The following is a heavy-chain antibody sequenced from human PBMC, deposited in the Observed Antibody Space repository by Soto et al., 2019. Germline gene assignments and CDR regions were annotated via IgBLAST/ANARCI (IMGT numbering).Heavy chain of an antibody. CDR2: ISHRSSGYYI. CDR1: GFTFSSYS. J-gene: IGHJ4*02. Sequence: GGSLRLSCAASGFTFSSYSMVWVRQSPGKGLEWVSPISHRSSGYYIYYSDSVKGRLPISGDDAKDSLFLQMNSLGVDETAVYYCARGGGGGLFENWGKGASVTVSS. V-gene: IGHV3-21*01. D-gene: IGHD2-21*01. CDR3: ARGGGGGLFEN.